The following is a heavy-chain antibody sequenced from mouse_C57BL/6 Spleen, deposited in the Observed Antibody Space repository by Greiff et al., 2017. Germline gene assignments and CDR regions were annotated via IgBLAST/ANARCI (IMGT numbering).Heavy chain of an antibody. CDR2: ISYDGSN. Sequence: EVKLQESGPGLVKPSQSLSLTCSVTGYSITSGYYWNWIRQFPGNKLEWVGYISYDGSNNYNPSLKNRISITRDTSKNQFFLKLNSVTTEDTATYYCARGDYWYFDVWGTGTTVTVSS. CDR3: ARGDYWYFDV. V-gene: IGHV3-6*01. CDR1: GYSITSGYY. J-gene: IGHJ1*03.